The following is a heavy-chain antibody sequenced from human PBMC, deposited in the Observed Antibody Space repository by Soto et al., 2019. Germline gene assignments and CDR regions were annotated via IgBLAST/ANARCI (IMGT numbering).Heavy chain of an antibody. J-gene: IGHJ5*02. Sequence: LACAASGFTFSIHGMHWVRQTPGKGLEWVAVISNDGNKKYYVESGEGRFSISRDNSKSIVYLQMNNVRIEDTAKYYCAKDKVPYYDFWSGQRWFDPWGQGTQVTVSS. CDR1: GFTFSIHG. CDR2: ISNDGNKK. D-gene: IGHD3-3*01. CDR3: AKDKVPYYDFWSGQRWFDP. V-gene: IGHV3-30*18.